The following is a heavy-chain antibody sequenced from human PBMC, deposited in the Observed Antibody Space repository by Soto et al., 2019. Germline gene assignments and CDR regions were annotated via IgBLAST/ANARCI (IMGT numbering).Heavy chain of an antibody. CDR2: FDPSDSYT. D-gene: IGHD4-17*01. V-gene: IGHV5-10-1*01. Sequence: GESLKITCKGSGYSFTTYWISWVRQMPGKGLEWMGRFDPSDSYTNYSPSFQGHVTISADKSISTAYLQWSSLKASDTAMYYCARHAADYGAYFDYWGQGTLLPVSS. CDR3: ARHAADYGAYFDY. CDR1: GYSFTTYW. J-gene: IGHJ4*02.